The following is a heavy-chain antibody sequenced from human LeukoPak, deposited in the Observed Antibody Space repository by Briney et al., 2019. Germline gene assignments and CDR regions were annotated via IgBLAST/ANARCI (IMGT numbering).Heavy chain of an antibody. V-gene: IGHV3-30*04. J-gene: IGHJ4*02. CDR1: GFTFSSYA. CDR2: ISYDGSNK. Sequence: PGGSLRLSCETPGFTFSSYAMHLVRQALGKRLERVAVISYDGSNKYYADTVKGRFTISRENSKNTLYLQMNSLRAEDTAVYYCAREGIAVAGPYFDYWGQGTLVTVSS. D-gene: IGHD6-19*01. CDR3: AREGIAVAGPYFDY.